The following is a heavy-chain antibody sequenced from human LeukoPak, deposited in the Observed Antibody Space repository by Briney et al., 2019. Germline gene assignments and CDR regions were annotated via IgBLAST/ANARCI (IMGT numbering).Heavy chain of an antibody. J-gene: IGHJ3*02. CDR1: GYTFTGYY. Sequence: ASVKVSCKASGYTFTGYYMHWVRQAPGQGLEWMGWINPNSGGTNYAQKFQGRVTMTRDTSISTAYMELSRLRSDDTAVYYCARIISPYSSSADSAFDIWGQGTMVTVSS. D-gene: IGHD6-6*01. V-gene: IGHV1-2*02. CDR2: INPNSGGT. CDR3: ARIISPYSSSADSAFDI.